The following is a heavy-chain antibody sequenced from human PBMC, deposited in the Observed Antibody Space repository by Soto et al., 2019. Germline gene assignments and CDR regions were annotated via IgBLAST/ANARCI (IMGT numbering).Heavy chain of an antibody. D-gene: IGHD2-15*01. CDR2: IIPIFGTA. J-gene: IGHJ4*02. CDR1: GGTFSSYA. Sequence: GASVKVSCKASGGTFSSYAISWVRQAPGQGLEWMGGIIPIFGTANYAQKFQGRVTITADESTSTAYMELSSLRSEDTAVYYCARGAYCSGGSCYPNRTGENFDYWGQGTLVTVSS. CDR3: ARGAYCSGGSCYPNRTGENFDY. V-gene: IGHV1-69*13.